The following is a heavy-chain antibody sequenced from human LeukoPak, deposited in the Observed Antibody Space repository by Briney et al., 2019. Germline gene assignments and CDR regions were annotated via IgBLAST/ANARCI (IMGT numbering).Heavy chain of an antibody. CDR3: ARASDSGDWHLGY. CDR1: GDFISRYY. CDR2: VYDRGGT. J-gene: IGHJ4*02. Sequence: SETLSLTCTVSGDFISRYYWSWIRQSPGKGLEWIGYVYDRGGTNYNPSLKSRAIISADTSKNQFSLKVTSVTAADTAVYYCARASDSGDWHLGYWGQGTLVTVS. D-gene: IGHD2-21*02. V-gene: IGHV4-59*01.